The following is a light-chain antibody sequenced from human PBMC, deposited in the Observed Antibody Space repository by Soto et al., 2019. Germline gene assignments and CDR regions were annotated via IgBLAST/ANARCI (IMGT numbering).Light chain of an antibody. J-gene: IGLJ2*01. CDR2: EDN. V-gene: IGLV6-57*03. Sequence: NFLLTQPHSVSESPGKTVTISCTRSSGSIASNYVQWYQQRPGSAPTTVIYEDNQRPSGVPDRFSGSIDSSSNSASLTISGLKTEDEADYYCKSSDSSKGVFGGGTKLTVL. CDR1: SGSIASNY. CDR3: KSSDSSKGV.